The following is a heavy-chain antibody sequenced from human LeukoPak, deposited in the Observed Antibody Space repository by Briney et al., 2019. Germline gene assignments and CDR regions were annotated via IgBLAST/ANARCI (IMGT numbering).Heavy chain of an antibody. CDR3: ARLPSAGPGYFED. CDR2: VYYAGST. V-gene: IGHV4-59*01. CDR1: GDSIRSFF. D-gene: IGHD6-6*01. Sequence: PSETLSLTCTVPGDSIRSFFWSWIRQSPGKGLEWIGFVYYAGSTNYNPSLKSRVAISVDTSKTQFSLNLSSVTAPDTALYYCARLPSAGPGYFEDWGQGALVTVYS. J-gene: IGHJ4*02.